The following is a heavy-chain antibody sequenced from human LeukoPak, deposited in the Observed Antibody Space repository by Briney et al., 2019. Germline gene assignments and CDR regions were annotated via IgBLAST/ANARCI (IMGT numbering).Heavy chain of an antibody. CDR3: ARDDYGQKGFDY. CDR1: GDSISTSY. CDR2: IYTSGST. Sequence: SETLSLTCTVSGDSISTSYWSWLRQPAGKGLEWLGRIYTSGSTNYNPSLKSRVTMSVDTSKNQFSLKLRCVTAADTAVYYCARDDYGQKGFDYWGQGTLVTVSS. D-gene: IGHD4-17*01. V-gene: IGHV4-4*07. J-gene: IGHJ4*02.